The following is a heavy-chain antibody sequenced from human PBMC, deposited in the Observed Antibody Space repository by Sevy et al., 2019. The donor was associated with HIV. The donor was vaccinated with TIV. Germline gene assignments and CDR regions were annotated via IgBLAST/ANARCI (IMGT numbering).Heavy chain of an antibody. D-gene: IGHD1-1*01. V-gene: IGHV1-69*06. Sequence: ASVKVSCKASGGTFSSYAISWVRQAPGQGLEWMGGIIPIFGTANYAQKFQGRVTITADKSTSTAYMELSSLRSEDTAVYYCARNEMEPYYYYYYYMDVWGKGTTATVSS. J-gene: IGHJ6*03. CDR2: IIPIFGTA. CDR1: GGTFSSYA. CDR3: ARNEMEPYYYYYYYMDV.